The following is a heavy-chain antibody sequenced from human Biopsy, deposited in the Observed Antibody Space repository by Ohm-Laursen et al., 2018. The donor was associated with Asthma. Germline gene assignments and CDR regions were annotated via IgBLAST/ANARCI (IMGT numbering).Heavy chain of an antibody. J-gene: IGHJ3*02. CDR2: VSSDGHNK. CDR3: ARQSGQDYSDSSGFDI. Sequence: RSLRLSCAATGFVFSQCGMHWVRQGPGKGLEWVALVSSDGHNKYYEDSVKGRFTISRDNSRKRLYLQINRLTVEDSAVYFCARQSGQDYSDSSGFDIWGQGTKVAVSS. V-gene: IGHV3-30*03. D-gene: IGHD3-22*01. CDR1: GFVFSQCG.